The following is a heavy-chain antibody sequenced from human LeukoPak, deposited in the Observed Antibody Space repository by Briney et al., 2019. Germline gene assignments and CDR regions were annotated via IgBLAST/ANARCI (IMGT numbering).Heavy chain of an antibody. V-gene: IGHV4-59*01. CDR2: IYYSGST. J-gene: IGHJ4*02. CDR3: ARGQLWPQFFFDY. D-gene: IGHD5-18*01. CDR1: GGSISSYY. Sequence: SETLSLTCTVSGGSISSYYWSWIRQPPGKGLEGIGYIYYSGSTNYNPSLKSRVTISVDTSKNQFSLKLSSVTAADTAVYYCARGQLWPQFFFDYWGQGTLVTVSS.